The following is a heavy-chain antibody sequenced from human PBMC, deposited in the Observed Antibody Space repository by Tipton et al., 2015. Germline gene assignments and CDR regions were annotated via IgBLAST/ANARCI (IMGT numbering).Heavy chain of an antibody. Sequence: TLSLTCSVSSDSISKYYWSWSRQPPGKELEWIGYIKYRGSTNYNPSLKSRDPISVDTPKTHFSLKLSTVTAAVPAVYYCARGLLLWFGMSDYWGRGPLVTVSS. D-gene: IGHD3-10*01. V-gene: IGHV4-59*08. J-gene: IGHJ4*02. CDR3: ARGLLLWFGMSDY. CDR1: SDSISKYY. CDR2: IKYRGST.